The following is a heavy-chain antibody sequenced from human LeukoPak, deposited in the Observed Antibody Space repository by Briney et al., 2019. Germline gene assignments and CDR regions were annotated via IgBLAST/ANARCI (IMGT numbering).Heavy chain of an antibody. CDR2: ISAYKGNT. J-gene: IGHJ4*02. CDR1: GYTSTSYG. CDR3: ARDIVVVPAANLFDY. Sequence: ASVKVSCKASGYTSTSYGISWVRQAPGQGLEWMGWISAYKGNTNYAQKLQGRVTMTTDTSTSTAYMELRSLRSDDTAVYYCARDIVVVPAANLFDYWGQGTLVTVSS. V-gene: IGHV1-18*01. D-gene: IGHD2-2*01.